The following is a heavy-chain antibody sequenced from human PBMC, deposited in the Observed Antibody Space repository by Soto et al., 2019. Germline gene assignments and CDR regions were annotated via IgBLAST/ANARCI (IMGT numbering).Heavy chain of an antibody. CDR1: GFTFSSYS. CDR2: ISSSSSTI. CDR3: ARVGVPAADDY. D-gene: IGHD2-2*01. Sequence: EVQLVESGGGLVQPGGSLRLSCAASGFTFSSYSMNWVRQAPGKGLEWVSYISSSSSTIYYADSVKGRFTISRDNAKNSLYLQMNSLRAEDTAVYYCARVGVPAADDYWGQGTLVTVSS. V-gene: IGHV3-48*01. J-gene: IGHJ4*02.